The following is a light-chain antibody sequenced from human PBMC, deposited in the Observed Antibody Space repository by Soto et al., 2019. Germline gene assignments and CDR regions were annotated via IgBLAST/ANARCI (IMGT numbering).Light chain of an antibody. Sequence: EMVMTQSPATLSVSPGERGTLSCRASQSVSSNLAWYQQKPGQAPRLLIYDASTRATGIPVRFSGSGSGTEFTLTISSLQSEDFAVYYCLQDFNLPPYSFGQGTKLEIK. V-gene: IGKV3-15*01. CDR1: QSVSSN. J-gene: IGKJ2*03. CDR3: LQDFNLPPYS. CDR2: DAS.